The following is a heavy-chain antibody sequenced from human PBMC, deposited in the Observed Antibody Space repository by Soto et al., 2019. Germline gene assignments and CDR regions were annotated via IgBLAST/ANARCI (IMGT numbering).Heavy chain of an antibody. CDR1: GYTFTGYY. CDR2: INPNSGGT. CDR3: ARVGSSSHDAFDI. D-gene: IGHD6-13*01. J-gene: IGHJ3*02. V-gene: IGHV1-2*04. Sequence: ASVKVSCKASGYTFTGYYMHWVRQAPGQGLEWMGWINPNSGGTNYAQKFQGWVTMTRDTSISTAYMELSRLRSDDTAVYYCARVGSSSHDAFDIWSQGTMVTVSS.